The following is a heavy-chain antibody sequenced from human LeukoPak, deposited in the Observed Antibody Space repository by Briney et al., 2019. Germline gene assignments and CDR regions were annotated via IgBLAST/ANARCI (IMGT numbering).Heavy chain of an antibody. Sequence: SQTLSLTCAISGDCVSSNSAAWSWIRQSPSRGLEWLGKTYYRVKRYTESAVSVKCRITMNIARSNNKCNLQLNSVTPEDTAVYYCARGSYTSTWFWGQGTLVTVSS. D-gene: IGHD6-13*01. CDR2: TYYRVKRYT. CDR3: ARGSYTSTWF. J-gene: IGHJ4*02. CDR1: GDCVSSNSAA. V-gene: IGHV6-1*01.